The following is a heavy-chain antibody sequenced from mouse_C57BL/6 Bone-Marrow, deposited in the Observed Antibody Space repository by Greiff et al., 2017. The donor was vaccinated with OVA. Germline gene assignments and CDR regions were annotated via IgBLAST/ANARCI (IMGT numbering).Heavy chain of an antibody. CDR2: ISYDGSN. J-gene: IGHJ2*01. CDR1: GYSITSGYY. D-gene: IGHD1-1*01. CDR3: ARDNDYYGSSGFDY. V-gene: IGHV3-6*01. Sequence: VQLQQSGPGLVKPSQSLSLTCSVTGYSITSGYYWNWIRQFPGNKLEWMGYISYDGSNNYNPSLKNRISITRDTSKNQVFLKLNSVTTEDTATYYCARDNDYYGSSGFDYWGQGTTLTVSS.